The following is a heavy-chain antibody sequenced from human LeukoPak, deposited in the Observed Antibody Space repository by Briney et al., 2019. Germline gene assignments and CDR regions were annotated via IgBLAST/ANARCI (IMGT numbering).Heavy chain of an antibody. V-gene: IGHV1-2*02. D-gene: IGHD4-17*01. Sequence: ASVKVSCKASGYTFTGCYMHWVRQAPGQGLEWMGWINPNSGGTNYAQKFQGRVTMTRDTSISTAYMELSRLRSDDTAVYYCARDRMTTRAQEFDYWGQGTLVTVSS. J-gene: IGHJ4*02. CDR3: ARDRMTTRAQEFDY. CDR2: INPNSGGT. CDR1: GYTFTGCY.